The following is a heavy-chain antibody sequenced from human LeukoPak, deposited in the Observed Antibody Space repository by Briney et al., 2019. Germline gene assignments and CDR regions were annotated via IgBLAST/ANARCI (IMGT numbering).Heavy chain of an antibody. CDR2: IYTSGST. CDR1: GGSISSYY. V-gene: IGHV4-4*07. J-gene: IGHJ4*02. CDR3: ARHFTWIQLWSEGAYYFDY. D-gene: IGHD5-18*01. Sequence: SETLSLTCTVSGGSISSYYWSWIRQPAGKGLEWIGRIYTSGSTNYNPSLKSRVTMSVDTSKNQFSLKLSSVTAADTAVYYCARHFTWIQLWSEGAYYFDYWGQGTLVTVSS.